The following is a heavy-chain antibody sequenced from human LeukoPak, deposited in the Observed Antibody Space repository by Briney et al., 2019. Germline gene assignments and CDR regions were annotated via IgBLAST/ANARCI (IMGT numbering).Heavy chain of an antibody. V-gene: IGHV4-34*01. Sequence: PSETLSLTCAVSGGSISSGGYYWSWIRQPPGKGLEWIGEINHSGSTNYNPSLKSRVTIPVDTSKNQFSLKLSSVTAADTAVYYCARAVPAANTRGGELDYWGQGTLVTVSS. CDR2: INHSGST. D-gene: IGHD2-2*01. CDR1: GGSISSGGYY. J-gene: IGHJ4*02. CDR3: ARAVPAANTRGGELDY.